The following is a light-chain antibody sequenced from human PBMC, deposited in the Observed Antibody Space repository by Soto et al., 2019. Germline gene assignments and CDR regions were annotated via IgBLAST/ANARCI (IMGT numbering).Light chain of an antibody. CDR2: SNT. V-gene: IGLV1-44*01. CDR3: AAWDDSLNGPV. J-gene: IGLJ1*01. Sequence: QSVLTQPPSASGTPGQRVTISCSGSSXNIGSNTVNWYQQLPGTAPKLLIYSNTQRPSGVPDRFSGSKSGTSASLAISGLQSEDEADYYCAAWDDSLNGPVFGTGTKVTVL. CDR1: SXNIGSNT.